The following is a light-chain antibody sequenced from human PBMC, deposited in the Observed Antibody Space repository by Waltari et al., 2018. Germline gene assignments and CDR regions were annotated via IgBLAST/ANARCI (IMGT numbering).Light chain of an antibody. J-gene: IGKJ2*01. V-gene: IGKV3-20*01. CDR3: HQYGSSPDT. CDR2: GAS. CDR1: QSVTNNH. Sequence: EMELTQSPDTLSLSPGERATLSCRASQSVTNNHLAWYQQKPGHAPRLLSHGASSRATGIPDRFSGSGSGTDFTLTITRLEPEDFAVYYCHQYGSSPDTFGQGTKVQIK.